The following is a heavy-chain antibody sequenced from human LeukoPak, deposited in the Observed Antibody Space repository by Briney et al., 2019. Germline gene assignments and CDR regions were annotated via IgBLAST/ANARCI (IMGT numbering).Heavy chain of an antibody. CDR2: INTNTGNP. J-gene: IGHJ4*02. V-gene: IGHV7-4-1*02. CDR3: ARVFSASQWLVLDY. CDR1: GYTFTSYA. D-gene: IGHD6-19*01. Sequence: ASVKVSCKASGYTFTSYAMNWVRQAPGQGLEWMGWINTNTGNPTYAQGFTGRFVFSLDTSVSTAYLQISSLKAEDTAVYYCARVFSASQWLVLDYWGQGTLVTVSS.